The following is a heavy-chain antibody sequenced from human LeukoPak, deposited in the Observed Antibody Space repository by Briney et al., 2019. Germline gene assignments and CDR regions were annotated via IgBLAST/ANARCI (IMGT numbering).Heavy chain of an antibody. Sequence: SETLSLTCTVSGGSISSYYWSWIRQPAGKGLEWIGYIYYSGSTNYNPSLKSRVTISVDTSKNQFSLKLSSVTAADTAVYYCARYGFGEFFDYWGQGTLVTVSS. CDR1: GGSISSYY. CDR2: IYYSGST. D-gene: IGHD3-10*01. J-gene: IGHJ4*02. CDR3: ARYGFGEFFDY. V-gene: IGHV4-59*01.